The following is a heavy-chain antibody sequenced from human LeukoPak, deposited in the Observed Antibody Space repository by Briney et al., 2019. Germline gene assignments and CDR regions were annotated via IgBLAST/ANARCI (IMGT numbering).Heavy chain of an antibody. CDR3: AREGGYGDYPFDY. D-gene: IGHD4-17*01. V-gene: IGHV4-34*01. Sequence: SETLSLTCAVYVGSFSGYYWSWIRQPPGKGLEWIGEINHSGSTNYNPSLKSRVTISVDTSKNQFSLKLSSVTAADTAVYYCAREGGYGDYPFDYWGQGTLVTVSS. J-gene: IGHJ4*02. CDR1: VGSFSGYY. CDR2: INHSGST.